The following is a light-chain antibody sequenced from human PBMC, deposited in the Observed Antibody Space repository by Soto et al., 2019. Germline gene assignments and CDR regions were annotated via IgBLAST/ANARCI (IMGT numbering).Light chain of an antibody. CDR1: QGISNY. Sequence: DIQMTQSPSSLSAFVGDRVTITCRASQGISNYLAWYQQKPGEVPKLLIYAASTLESGVPFRFSGSGSWTDFSLTISSLQPEDVATYYCQNYNGPPRTFGQGTKVVIK. CDR3: QNYNGPPRT. J-gene: IGKJ1*01. V-gene: IGKV1-27*01. CDR2: AAS.